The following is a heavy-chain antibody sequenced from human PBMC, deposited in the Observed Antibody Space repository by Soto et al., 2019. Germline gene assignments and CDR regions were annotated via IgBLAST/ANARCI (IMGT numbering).Heavy chain of an antibody. CDR3: ARQRGYSYRFPYYFDY. CDR1: GGTFSSYA. J-gene: IGHJ4*02. V-gene: IGHV1-69*13. Sequence: SVKVSCKASGGTFSSYAISWVRQAPGQGLEWMGGIIPIFGTANYAQKFQGRVTITADESTSTAYMELSSLRSEDTAVYYCARQRGYSYRFPYYFDYWGQGTLVTVSS. CDR2: IIPIFGTA. D-gene: IGHD5-18*01.